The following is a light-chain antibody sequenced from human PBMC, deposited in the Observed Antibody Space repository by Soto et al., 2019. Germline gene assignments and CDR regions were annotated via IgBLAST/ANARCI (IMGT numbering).Light chain of an antibody. CDR2: GAS. V-gene: IGKV3-20*01. J-gene: IGKJ3*01. CDR3: QQYGTSPFT. CDR1: QSVNNNY. Sequence: EIVLTQSPGTLSLSPGEGATLSCRASQSVNNNYLAWYQQRPGQASRLLIYGASSKPNGVPARVFGSGSGTDFALTISRLEPEDFAVFFCQQYGTSPFTFGPGTTVDI.